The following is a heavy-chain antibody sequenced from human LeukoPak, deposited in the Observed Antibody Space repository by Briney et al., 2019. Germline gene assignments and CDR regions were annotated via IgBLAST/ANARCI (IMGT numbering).Heavy chain of an antibody. V-gene: IGHV4-34*01. J-gene: IGHJ5*02. CDR3: ARGPPYDFWSGYYNNWSDP. CDR1: GGSFSGYY. Sequence: SETLSLTCAVYGGSFSGYYWSWIRQPPGKGLEWIGEINHSGSTNYNPSLKSRVTISVDTSKNQFSLKLSSVTAADTAVYYCARGPPYDFWSGYYNNWSDPWGQGTLVTVSS. CDR2: INHSGST. D-gene: IGHD3-3*01.